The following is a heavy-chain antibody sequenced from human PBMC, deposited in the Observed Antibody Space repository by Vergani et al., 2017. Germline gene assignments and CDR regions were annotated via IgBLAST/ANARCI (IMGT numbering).Heavy chain of an antibody. CDR3: ARDTLPPDYGDYVGFDY. D-gene: IGHD4-17*01. V-gene: IGHV3-48*04. CDR1: GFTFSSYS. J-gene: IGHJ4*02. Sequence: EVQLVETGGGLIQPGGSLRLSCAASGFTFSSYSMSWIRQAPGKGLEWVSYISSSGSTIYYADSVKGRFTISRDNAKNSLYLQMNSLRAEDTAVYYCARDTLPPDYGDYVGFDYWGQGTLVTVSS. CDR2: ISSSGSTI.